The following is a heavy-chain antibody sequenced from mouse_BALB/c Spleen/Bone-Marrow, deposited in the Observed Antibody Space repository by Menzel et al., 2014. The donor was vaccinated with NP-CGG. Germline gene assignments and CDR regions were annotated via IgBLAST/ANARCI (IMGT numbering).Heavy chain of an antibody. V-gene: IGHV1-87*01. CDR3: SKGFPCDY. CDR2: IYPGDGDT. Sequence: QVQLQQSGAELARPGASVKLSCKASGYTFTSYWMQWVKQRPGQGLEWIGAIYPGDGDTRYTQKFKGKATLTADKSSSTAYMQHSSLASEDSAVYYCSKGFPCDYWGQGTTRTVSS. CDR1: GYTFTSYW. J-gene: IGHJ2*01.